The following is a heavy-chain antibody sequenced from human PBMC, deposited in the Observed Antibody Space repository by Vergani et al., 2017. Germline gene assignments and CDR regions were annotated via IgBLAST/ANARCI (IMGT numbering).Heavy chain of an antibody. J-gene: IGHJ4*02. D-gene: IGHD6-19*01. V-gene: IGHV1-69*02. Sequence: QVHLEQSGTEVKKPGSSVKVSCKASGDIFNNYTVTWVRQAPGQGLEWMGRIIPIIRLATSAQKFQDRVKITGDTSTNTVYMEMNNLGSEDTAVYYCARVSPGDNSGWEPFDYWGQGTLVTDSS. CDR2: IIPIIRLA. CDR3: ARVSPGDNSGWEPFDY. CDR1: GDIFNNYT.